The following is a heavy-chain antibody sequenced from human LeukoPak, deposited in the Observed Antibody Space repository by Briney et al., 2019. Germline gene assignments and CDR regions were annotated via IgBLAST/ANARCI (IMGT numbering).Heavy chain of an antibody. CDR2: VNPNNGDT. J-gene: IGHJ5*02. CDR3: AREGHYDSSRTNWFDP. D-gene: IGHD3-22*01. Sequence: ASVKVSCKASGYTFTDLYMHWVQQAPGQGLEWMGWVNPNNGDTNHAQKFQGRVTMTRDTSISTAYMELSRLSSDDTAVYYCAREGHYDSSRTNWFDPWGQGTLVTVSS. V-gene: IGHV1-2*02. CDR1: GYTFTDLY.